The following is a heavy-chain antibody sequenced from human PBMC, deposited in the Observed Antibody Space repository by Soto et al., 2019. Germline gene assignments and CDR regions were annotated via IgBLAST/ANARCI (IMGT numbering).Heavy chain of an antibody. CDR2: IIPIFGTA. J-gene: IGHJ5*02. CDR3: ARNKRYSSSWYWFWFDP. CDR1: GGTFSSYA. V-gene: IGHV1-69*13. Sequence: SVKVSCKASGGTFSSYAISWVRQAPGQGLEWMGGIIPIFGTANYAQKFQGRVTITADESTSTAYMELSSLRSEDTAVYYCARNKRYSSSWYWFWFDPWGQGILVTVSS. D-gene: IGHD6-13*01.